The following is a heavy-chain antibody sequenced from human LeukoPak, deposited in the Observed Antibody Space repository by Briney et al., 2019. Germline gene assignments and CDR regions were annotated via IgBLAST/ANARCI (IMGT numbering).Heavy chain of an antibody. CDR1: GYTFTGYY. J-gene: IGHJ5*02. Sequence: GASLTVSCKASGYTFTGYYIHWVRQAPGQGLEWMGMINPSRGSTSYAQKFQGGLTMTRDTSTSTVYMELSSLRSEDTAVYYCTRGVQLERRYYNWFDPWGQGTLVTVSS. D-gene: IGHD1-1*01. CDR3: TRGVQLERRYYNWFDP. CDR2: INPSRGST. V-gene: IGHV1-46*01.